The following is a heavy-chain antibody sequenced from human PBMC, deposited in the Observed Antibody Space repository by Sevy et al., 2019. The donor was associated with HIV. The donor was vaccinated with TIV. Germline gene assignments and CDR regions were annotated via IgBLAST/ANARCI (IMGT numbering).Heavy chain of an antibody. CDR3: ARSGGLVDGGMDV. CDR2: ITSSSRFR. J-gene: IGHJ6*02. V-gene: IGHV3-21*01. D-gene: IGHD3-16*01. Sequence: GSLRLSCAASGFTFNNYNMNWVRQAPGKGLAWVSSITSSSRFRYYADSLKGRLTISRDDATNSVFLQINSLRVEDTAIYYCARSGGLVDGGMDVWGQGTTVTVSS. CDR1: GFTFNNYN.